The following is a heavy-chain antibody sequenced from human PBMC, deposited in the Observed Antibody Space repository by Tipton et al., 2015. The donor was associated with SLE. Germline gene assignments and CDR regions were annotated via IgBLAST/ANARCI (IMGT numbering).Heavy chain of an antibody. CDR3: ASGFGELLIPQY. CDR2: IYYSGNT. J-gene: IGHJ4*02. V-gene: IGHV4-59*04. CDR1: GGSISSYY. D-gene: IGHD3-10*01. Sequence: TLSLTCTVSGGSISSYYWSWIRQPPGKGLEWIGYIYYSGNTYYNPSLKSRVSVSIDSSKNQFSLRLSSVTAADTAVYYCASGFGELLIPQYWGQGALVTVSS.